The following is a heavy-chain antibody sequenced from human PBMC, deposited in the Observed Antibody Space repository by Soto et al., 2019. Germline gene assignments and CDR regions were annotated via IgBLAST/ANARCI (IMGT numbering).Heavy chain of an antibody. Sequence: AGGSLRLSCTNSGFTFAKYVMSWVRQAPGKGLEWVSGVSGSGGSTYYSDSVKGRFNISKSASKETLYLQMNTLRVEDTGIYYCAKASSWYYYYSMDVWGRGTAVTVSS. CDR1: GFTFAKYV. J-gene: IGHJ6*02. V-gene: IGHV3-23*01. CDR3: AKASSWYYYYSMDV. D-gene: IGHD3-16*01. CDR2: VSGSGGST.